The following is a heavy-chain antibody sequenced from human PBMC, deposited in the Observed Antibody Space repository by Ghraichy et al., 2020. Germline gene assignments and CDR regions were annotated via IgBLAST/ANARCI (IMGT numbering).Heavy chain of an antibody. CDR3: ARLSRGWMTDAFDI. D-gene: IGHD6-19*01. CDR1: GGSISTYH. J-gene: IGHJ3*02. V-gene: IGHV4-4*09. Sequence: SQTLSLTCTVSGGSISTYHWSWIRKPPGKGLEWIGYIYSSGSTNYNPSLKSRVAISIDTSKNQFSLNLRSVTAADKAVYYCARLSRGWMTDAFDIWGQGTMVTVSS. CDR2: IYSSGST.